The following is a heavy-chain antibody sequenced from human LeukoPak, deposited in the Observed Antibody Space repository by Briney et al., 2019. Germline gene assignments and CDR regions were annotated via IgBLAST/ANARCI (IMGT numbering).Heavy chain of an antibody. CDR1: GGSISSSSYY. V-gene: IGHV4-39*07. CDR3: ARLDIQLWSKKYFDY. CDR2: IYYSGST. J-gene: IGHJ4*02. D-gene: IGHD5-18*01. Sequence: SETLSLTCTVSGGSISSSSYYWGWIRQPPGKGLEWIGSIYYSGSTYYNPSLKSRVTISVDTSKNQFSLKLSSVTAADTAVYYCARLDIQLWSKKYFDYWGQGTLVTVSS.